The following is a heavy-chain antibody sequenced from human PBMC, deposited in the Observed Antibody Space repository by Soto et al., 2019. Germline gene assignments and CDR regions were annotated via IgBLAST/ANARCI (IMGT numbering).Heavy chain of an antibody. CDR2: INHSGST. D-gene: IGHD2-15*01. J-gene: IGHJ4*02. V-gene: IGHV4-34*01. CDR1: GGSFSGYY. CDR3: ARGYCSGGSCYSGY. Sequence: SETLSLTCAVYGGSFSGYYWSWIRQPPGKGLEWIGEINHSGSTNYNPSLKSRVTISVDTSKNQFSLKLSSVTAADTAVYYCARGYCSGGSCYSGYWGQGTLVTVSS.